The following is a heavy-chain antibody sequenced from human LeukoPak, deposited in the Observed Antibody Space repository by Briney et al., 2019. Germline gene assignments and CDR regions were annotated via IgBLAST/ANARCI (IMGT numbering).Heavy chain of an antibody. D-gene: IGHD3-3*01. J-gene: IGHJ4*02. CDR1: GFTFSSFG. Sequence: GGSLRLSCAASGFTFSSFGMHWVRQAPGKRLEWVAVISYDGGNKYYADSVKGRFTISRDNAKNSLYLQMNSLRAEDTAVYYCARERRITIFGVVSGFDYWGQGTLVTVSS. CDR3: ARERRITIFGVVSGFDY. CDR2: ISYDGGNK. V-gene: IGHV3-30*03.